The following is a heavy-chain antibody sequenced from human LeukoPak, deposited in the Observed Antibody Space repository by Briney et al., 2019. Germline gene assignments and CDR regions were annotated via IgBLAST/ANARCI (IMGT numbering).Heavy chain of an antibody. J-gene: IGHJ5*02. V-gene: IGHV3-23*01. CDR2: ISGSGGTT. CDR1: GFTFSSYA. CDR3: AKEPREYCSSTSCPDWIDP. D-gene: IGHD2-2*01. Sequence: GGSLRLSCAASGFTFSSYAMSWVRQAPGKGLEWVSAISGSGGTTYCADSVKGRFTISRDNSKNTLYLQMSSLRAEDTAVYYCAKEPREYCSSTSCPDWIDPWGQGTLVTVSS.